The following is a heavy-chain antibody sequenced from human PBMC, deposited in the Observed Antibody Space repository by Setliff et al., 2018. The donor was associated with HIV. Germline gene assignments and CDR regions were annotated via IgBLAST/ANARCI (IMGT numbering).Heavy chain of an antibody. CDR2: IIPVFGTA. V-gene: IGHV1-69*06. CDR1: GGTFSSYA. CDR3: AGEDGGYDGGGGAFEI. J-gene: IGHJ3*02. D-gene: IGHD5-12*01. Sequence: SVKVSCKASGGTFSSYAISWVRQAPGQGLEWMGRIIPVFGTANYAQKFQGRVTIIADKSTSTAYMGLSSLRSEDTAVYYCAGEDGGYDGGGGAFEIWGQGTMVTV.